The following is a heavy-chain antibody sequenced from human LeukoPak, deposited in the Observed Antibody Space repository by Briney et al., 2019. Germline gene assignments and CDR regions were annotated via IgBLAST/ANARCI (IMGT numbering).Heavy chain of an antibody. Sequence: PGGSLRLSCVASGFTFSTYWMHWVRQAPGKGLEWVSRLDRDGTTTSYADSVYGRFTISRDNAKNTLYLQMNSLRVEDTAVYYCARDTIAAAGHFYYYGMDVWGQGTTVTVS. CDR3: ARDTIAAAGHFYYYGMDV. J-gene: IGHJ6*02. D-gene: IGHD6-13*01. V-gene: IGHV3-74*01. CDR1: GFTFSTYW. CDR2: LDRDGTTT.